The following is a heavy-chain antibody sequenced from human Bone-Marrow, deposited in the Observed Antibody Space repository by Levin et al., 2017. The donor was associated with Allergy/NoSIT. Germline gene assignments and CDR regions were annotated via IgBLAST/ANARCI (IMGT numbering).Heavy chain of an antibody. CDR1: GASISSGDYY. V-gene: IGHV4-30-4*01. D-gene: IGHD3-10*01. CDR2: ILYSGTT. J-gene: IGHJ4*01. CDR3: ARRPFDHLLYTEPGDY. Sequence: SETLSLTCTVSGASISSGDYYWTWIRQPPGKGLEWIGYILYSGTTDYNPSLKNRVTISIDTSRNQFSLRLSSVTAADSAVYYCARRPFDHLLYTEPGDYWGHGTLVTVSS.